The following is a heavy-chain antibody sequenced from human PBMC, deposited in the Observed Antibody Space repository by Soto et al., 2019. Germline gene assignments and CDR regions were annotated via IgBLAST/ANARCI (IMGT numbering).Heavy chain of an antibody. V-gene: IGHV1-69*01. D-gene: IGHD3-16*01. CDR2: IMSVFGSA. CDR3: AVSRGFYEAMSV. J-gene: IGHJ6*02. Sequence: QVQLGQSGAEVKKPGSSVKVSCKSSGGSFRTYAISWVRQAPGQGPEWMGAIMSVFGSATYAQRFQGRVTITADESTSTSYMELSGLTSGDAAVYYCAVSRGFYEAMSVWRQGTTVTVSS. CDR1: GGSFRTYA.